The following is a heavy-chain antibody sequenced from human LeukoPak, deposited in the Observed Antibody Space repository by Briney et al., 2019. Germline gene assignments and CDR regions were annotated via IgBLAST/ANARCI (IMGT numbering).Heavy chain of an antibody. CDR1: GFTFSSYW. J-gene: IGHJ6*04. D-gene: IGHD2-2*01. CDR3: AREGEGYCSSTSCPGCMDV. Sequence: GGSLRLSCAASGFTFSSYWMSWVRQAPGKGLEWVANIKQDGSEKYYVDSVKGRFTISRDNAKNSLYLQMNSLRAEDTAVYYCAREGEGYCSSTSCPGCMDVWGKGATVTVSS. CDR2: IKQDGSEK. V-gene: IGHV3-7*03.